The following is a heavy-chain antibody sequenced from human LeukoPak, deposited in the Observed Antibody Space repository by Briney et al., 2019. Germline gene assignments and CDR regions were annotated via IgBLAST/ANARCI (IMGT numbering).Heavy chain of an antibody. V-gene: IGHV3-9*01. CDR1: GFTFDDYA. D-gene: IGHD3-22*01. Sequence: PGGSLRLSCAASGFTFDDYAMHWVRQAPGKGLEWVSGISWNGGSIGYADSVKGRFTISRDNAKNSPYLQMNSLRAEDTALYYCAKDTGYDSSGYYDYWGQGTLVTVSS. CDR2: ISWNGGSI. J-gene: IGHJ4*02. CDR3: AKDTGYDSSGYYDY.